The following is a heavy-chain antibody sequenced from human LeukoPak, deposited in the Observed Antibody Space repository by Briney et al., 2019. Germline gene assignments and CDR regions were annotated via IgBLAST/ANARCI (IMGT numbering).Heavy chain of an antibody. CDR1: GGSFSGYY. CDR2: INHSGST. CDR3: ARGGYSYGHRRFDY. Sequence: SETLSLTCAVYGGSFSGYYWSWIRQPPGKGLEWIGEINHSGSTNYNPSLKSRVTISVDTSKNQFSLKLNSVTAADTAVYYCARGGYSYGHRRFDYWGQGTLVTVSS. D-gene: IGHD5-18*01. V-gene: IGHV4-34*01. J-gene: IGHJ4*02.